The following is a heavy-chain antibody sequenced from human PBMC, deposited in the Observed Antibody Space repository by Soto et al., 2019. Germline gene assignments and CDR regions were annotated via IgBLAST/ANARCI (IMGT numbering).Heavy chain of an antibody. D-gene: IGHD5-12*01. CDR2: INHSGST. CDR3: VRENSFLVATPGYYYYYMDV. Sequence: SETLSLTCAVYGGSFSGYYWSWIRQPPGKGLEWIGEINHSGSTNYNPSLKSRVTISVDTSKNQFSLKLSSVTAADTAVYYCVRENSFLVATPGYYYYYMDVWGKGTTVTVSS. V-gene: IGHV4-34*01. J-gene: IGHJ6*03. CDR1: GGSFSGYY.